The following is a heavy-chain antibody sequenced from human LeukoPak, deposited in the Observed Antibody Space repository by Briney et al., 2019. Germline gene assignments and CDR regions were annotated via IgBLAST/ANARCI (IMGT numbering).Heavy chain of an antibody. CDR1: GCIFGGYW. Sequence: GGSLRLSCAASGCIFGGYWMSWVRQAPGRGLEWVANINPDGSIKYYVDSIKGRFTISRDNAKNSLYLQMNSLRAEDTAVYYCASGFLQWLYWGQGTLVTVSS. D-gene: IGHD3-3*01. J-gene: IGHJ4*02. CDR2: INPDGSIK. CDR3: ASGFLQWLY. V-gene: IGHV3-7*01.